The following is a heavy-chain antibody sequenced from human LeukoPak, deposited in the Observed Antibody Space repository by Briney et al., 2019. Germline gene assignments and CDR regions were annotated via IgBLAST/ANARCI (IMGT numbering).Heavy chain of an antibody. CDR2: ISGGAGGA. CDR3: AKDGDYGSGSYYPDY. D-gene: IGHD3-10*01. CDR1: GFTFIDAW. Sequence: PGGSHRLSCAASGFTFIDAWMNWVRQAPGKGLEWVSSISGGAGGASYADFVKGRFTMSRDNSKNTLYLQMNSLRAEDTAVYYCAKDGDYGSGSYYPDYWGQGILVTVSS. V-gene: IGHV3-23*01. J-gene: IGHJ4*02.